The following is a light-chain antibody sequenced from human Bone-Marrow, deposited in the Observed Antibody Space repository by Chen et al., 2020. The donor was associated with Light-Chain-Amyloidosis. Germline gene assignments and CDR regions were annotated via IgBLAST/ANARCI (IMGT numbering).Light chain of an antibody. CDR1: QDIRGF. CDR2: ASS. Sequence: DILMTQSPSSLSVSVGDRVTITCRASQDIRGFLNWYQQKPGKAPNLLIHASSTLQSGVPSRFRGSGSGTDFTLTISSLQPEDFATYYCQQSHSRPLTFGGGSKVENK. V-gene: IGKV1-39*01. CDR3: QQSHSRPLT. J-gene: IGKJ4*01.